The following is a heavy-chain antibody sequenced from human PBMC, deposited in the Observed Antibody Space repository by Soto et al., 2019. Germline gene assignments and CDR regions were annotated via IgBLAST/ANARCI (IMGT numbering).Heavy chain of an antibody. CDR2: ISSSSSYI. Sequence: GGSLRLSCAASGFTFSSYSMNWVRQAPGKGLEWVSSISSSSSYIYYADSVKGRFTISRDNAKNSLYLQMNSLRAEDTAVYYCARDVDGWVHSYGYYMDVWGKGTTVTVSS. D-gene: IGHD6-19*01. CDR3: ARDVDGWVHSYGYYMDV. CDR1: GFTFSSYS. V-gene: IGHV3-21*01. J-gene: IGHJ6*03.